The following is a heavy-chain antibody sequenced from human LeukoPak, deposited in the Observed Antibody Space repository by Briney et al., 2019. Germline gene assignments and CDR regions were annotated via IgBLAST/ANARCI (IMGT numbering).Heavy chain of an antibody. CDR2: ISRSGSTK. CDR1: GFTFSDYN. J-gene: IGHJ6*04. D-gene: IGHD3-10*02. V-gene: IGHV3-11*04. CDR3: AELGITMVGGV. Sequence: GGSLRLSCAASGFTFSDYNMRWIRQAPGKGLEWVSSISRSGSTKYYADSVKGRFTISRDNAKNSPYLQMNSLRAEDTAVYYCAELGITMVGGVWGKGTTVTISS.